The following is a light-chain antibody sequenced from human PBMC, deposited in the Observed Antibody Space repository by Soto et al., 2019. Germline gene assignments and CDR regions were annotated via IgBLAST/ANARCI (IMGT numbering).Light chain of an antibody. CDR1: SSNIGSNY. CDR2: RNN. CDR3: AAWDDSLSGYV. J-gene: IGLJ1*01. V-gene: IGLV1-47*01. Sequence: QSALNHPPSASGTPGQRVTISCSGSSSNIGSNYVYWYQQLPGTAPKLLIYRNNQRPSGVPDRFSGSKSGTSASLAISGLRSEDEADYYCAAWDDSLSGYVFGTGTKVTVL.